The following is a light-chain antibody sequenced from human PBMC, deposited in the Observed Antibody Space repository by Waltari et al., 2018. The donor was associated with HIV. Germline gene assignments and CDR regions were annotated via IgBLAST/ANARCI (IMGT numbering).Light chain of an antibody. Sequence: QSVLTQPPSVSGAPGQRVTISCSGSSSDIVAGYDVHWYQQVPGTAPKLLIFGNSNLPAGVPDRVSGSKSGTSASLAITGLQAEDEADYYCAAWDDSLRGWVFGGGTKLTVL. CDR3: AAWDDSLRGWV. J-gene: IGLJ3*02. CDR2: GNS. V-gene: IGLV1-40*01. CDR1: SSDIVAGYD.